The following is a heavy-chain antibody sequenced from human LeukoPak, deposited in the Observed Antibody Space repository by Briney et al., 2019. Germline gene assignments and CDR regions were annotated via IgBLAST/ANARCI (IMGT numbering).Heavy chain of an antibody. Sequence: SETLSLTCTVSGGSISSFYWTWIRQPPGKGLEWIGYIYYSGTTNYNPSLKSRVTMSVDTSRNQFSLRLRSVTAADTAVYYCARGSWGPIDYWGQGTLVTVSS. CDR2: IYYSGTT. V-gene: IGHV4-59*01. CDR3: ARGSWGPIDY. D-gene: IGHD3-16*01. J-gene: IGHJ4*02. CDR1: GGSISSFY.